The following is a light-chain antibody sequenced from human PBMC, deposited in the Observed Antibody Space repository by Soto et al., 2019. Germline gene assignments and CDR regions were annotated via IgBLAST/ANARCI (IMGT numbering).Light chain of an antibody. CDR3: QQRSNWPPFT. CDR1: QSVSSY. Sequence: EIVLTQSPATLSLSPGERATLSCRASQSVSSYLAWYQQKPGQPPRLLIYDASNRATGIPARFSGSGSGTGFTLTISSLEPEDFAVYYCQQRSNWPPFTFGQGTRLEIK. J-gene: IGKJ5*01. V-gene: IGKV3-11*01. CDR2: DAS.